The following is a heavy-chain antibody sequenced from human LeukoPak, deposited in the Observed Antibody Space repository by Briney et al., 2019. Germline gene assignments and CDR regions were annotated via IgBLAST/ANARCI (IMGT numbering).Heavy chain of an antibody. CDR2: ISSSGCYI. CDR1: GFIFSRYS. V-gene: IGHV3-21*01. D-gene: IGHD2-15*01. Sequence: AGGSLRLSCGASGFIFSRYSMSGVRQARGKGLEWVSSISSSGCYIYYADSVKGRFTISRDNAKNSLNLQMNSLRAEDTAVYYCARLGLLGDCSGGSCYLGEWSLDYWGQGTLVTVSS. CDR3: ARLGLLGDCSGGSCYLGEWSLDY. J-gene: IGHJ4*02.